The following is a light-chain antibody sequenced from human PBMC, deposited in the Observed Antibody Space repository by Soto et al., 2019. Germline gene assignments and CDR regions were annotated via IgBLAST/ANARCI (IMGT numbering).Light chain of an antibody. CDR3: QQYGSSGT. CDR1: QSVSSNY. CDR2: GAS. J-gene: IGKJ1*01. V-gene: IGKV3-20*01. Sequence: IVMTQSPATLSVSPGERATLSCRASQSVSSNYLAWYQQKPGQAPRLLIYGASSRATGIPDRFSGSGSGTDFTLTISRLEPEDFAVYYCQQYGSSGTFGQGTKVDIK.